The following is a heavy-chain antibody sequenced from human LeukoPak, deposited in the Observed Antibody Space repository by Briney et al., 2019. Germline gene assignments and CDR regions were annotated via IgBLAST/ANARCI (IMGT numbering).Heavy chain of an antibody. CDR2: ISSCSSTI. Sequence: PGGSLRLSCAASGFTFSDYYMSWIRQAQRKGLERVSYISSCSSTISYADSVKGRFTISRDNAKNSLYLQMNSLRAEDTAVYYCSRSEKESFDYWGQGTLVTVSS. V-gene: IGHV3-11*04. CDR3: SRSEKESFDY. J-gene: IGHJ4*02. CDR1: GFTFSDYY.